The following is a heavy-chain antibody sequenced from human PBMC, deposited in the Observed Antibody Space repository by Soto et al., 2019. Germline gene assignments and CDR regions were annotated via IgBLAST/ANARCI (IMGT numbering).Heavy chain of an antibody. CDR2: INAGNGNT. D-gene: IGHD3-22*01. V-gene: IGHV1-3*05. CDR1: GYTFTSYA. J-gene: IGHJ4*02. CDR3: ARGDSSGYAPFDY. Sequence: QVQLVQSGAEEKKPGASVKVSCKASGYTFTSYAMHWVRQAPGQRLEWMGWINAGNGNTKYSQKFQGRVTITRDTSASTAYMELCSLRSEDTAVYYCARGDSSGYAPFDYWGQGTLVTVSS.